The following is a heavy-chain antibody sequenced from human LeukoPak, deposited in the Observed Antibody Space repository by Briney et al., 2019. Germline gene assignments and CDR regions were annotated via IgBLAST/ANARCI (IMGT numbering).Heavy chain of an antibody. Sequence: GGSLRLSCAASGFTFSSYWMHWVRQAPGKGLVWVSRINSDGSSTSYADSVKGRFTISRDNAKNTLYLQMNSLRAEDTAVYYCASGLNYGDYFDYWGQGTLVTVSS. CDR1: GFTFSSYW. CDR2: INSDGSST. V-gene: IGHV3-74*01. D-gene: IGHD4-17*01. J-gene: IGHJ4*02. CDR3: ASGLNYGDYFDY.